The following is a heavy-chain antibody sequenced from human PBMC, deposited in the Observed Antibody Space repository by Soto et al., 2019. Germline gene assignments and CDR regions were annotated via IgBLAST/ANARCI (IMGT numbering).Heavy chain of an antibody. D-gene: IGHD3-16*01. Sequence: PGGSLRLSCAASGFIFDSYEMNWVRQAPGQGLEWVAYISVSGSTAHYGDSMKGRFSISRDNTKNILYLQMNTLTAEDTAVYYCAKKYDYVWGSSDYWGQGTLVTVSS. CDR1: GFIFDSYE. V-gene: IGHV3-48*03. CDR3: AKKYDYVWGSSDY. CDR2: ISVSGSTA. J-gene: IGHJ4*02.